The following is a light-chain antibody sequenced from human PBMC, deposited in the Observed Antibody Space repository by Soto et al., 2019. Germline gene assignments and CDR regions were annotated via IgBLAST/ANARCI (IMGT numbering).Light chain of an antibody. CDR2: RNY. V-gene: IGLV3-9*01. CDR1: NIESKN. J-gene: IGLJ3*02. CDR3: HLWDSSTAV. Sequence: SYELTQPLSVSVALGQTTRITCGGNNIESKNVHWYQQRPGQAPVLVIYRNYNRPSGIPDRFSGSTSGNTATLIISRAQAGDEADYYCHLWDSSTAVFGGGTKLTVL.